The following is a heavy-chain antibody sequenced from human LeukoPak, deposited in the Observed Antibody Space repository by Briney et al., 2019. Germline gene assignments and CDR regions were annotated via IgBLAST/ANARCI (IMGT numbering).Heavy chain of an antibody. CDR2: ISYDGSNK. J-gene: IGHJ3*02. D-gene: IGHD7-27*01. CDR1: GFTFSSYG. CDR3: AKVGKHDAFDI. V-gene: IGHV3-30*18. Sequence: PGGSLRLSCASSGFTFSSYGMHWVRQAPGKGLEWVAVISYDGSNKFYADSVKGRFTISRDNSKNTLYLQINSLRAEDTAVYYCAKVGKHDAFDIWGQGTMVTVSS.